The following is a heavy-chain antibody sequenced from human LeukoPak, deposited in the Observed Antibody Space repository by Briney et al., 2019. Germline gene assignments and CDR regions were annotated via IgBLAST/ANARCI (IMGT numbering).Heavy chain of an antibody. CDR1: GFTFSSYW. V-gene: IGHV3-7*01. CDR3: AREGDARHDSSPNIGEFDY. CDR2: IKQDGSEE. Sequence: PGGSLRLSCAASGFTFSSYWMSWVRQAPGKGLEWVANIKQDGSEEYYVDSVKGRFTISRDNAKNSLYLQMNSLRAEDTAVYYCAREGDARHDSSPNIGEFDYWGQGTLVTVSS. D-gene: IGHD3-22*01. J-gene: IGHJ4*02.